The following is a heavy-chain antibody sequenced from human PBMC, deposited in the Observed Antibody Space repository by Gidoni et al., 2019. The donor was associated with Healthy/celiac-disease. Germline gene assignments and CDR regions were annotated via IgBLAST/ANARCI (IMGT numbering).Heavy chain of an antibody. D-gene: IGHD1-26*01. CDR3: ARDGMYSGSYYRFDY. CDR2: ISSSSIYI. CDR1: GFTFRSHR. J-gene: IGHJ4*02. V-gene: IGHV3-21*01. Sequence: EVQLVESGGGLVKPGGSLRLSCAASGFTFRSHRLNWVRQDPGKGLEWVSSISSSSIYIYYADSVTGRFTISRDNAKNSLFLQMNSLRAEDTAVYYCARDGMYSGSYYRFDYWGQVTLVTVSS.